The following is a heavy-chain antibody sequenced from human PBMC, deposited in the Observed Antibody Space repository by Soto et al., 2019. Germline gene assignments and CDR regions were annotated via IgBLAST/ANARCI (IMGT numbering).Heavy chain of an antibody. J-gene: IGHJ6*02. V-gene: IGHV4-39*01. CDR1: GGSISSSSYY. CDR2: IYYSGST. CDR3: ATRSYRNSYANDYYYYGLDV. Sequence: SETLSLTCTVSGGSISSSSYYWGWIRQPPGKGLEWIGSIYYSGSTYYNPSLKSRVTISVDTSKNQFSLKLSSVTAADTAVYYCATRSYRNSYANDYYYYGLDVWGQGTTATVSS. D-gene: IGHD3-16*02.